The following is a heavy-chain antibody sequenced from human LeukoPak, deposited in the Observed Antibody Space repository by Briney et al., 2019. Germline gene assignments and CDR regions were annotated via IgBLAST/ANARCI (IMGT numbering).Heavy chain of an antibody. CDR3: ARKWLSYYFDY. V-gene: IGHV4-38-2*01. CDR1: GYSISIGYY. J-gene: IGHJ4*02. D-gene: IGHD3-22*01. Sequence: SETLSLTCAVSGYSISIGYYWGWIRQPPGKGLEWIGSIYHSGSTYYNPSLKSRVTISVDTSKNQFSLKLSSVTAADTAVYYCARKWLSYYFDYWGQGTLVTVSS. CDR2: IYHSGST.